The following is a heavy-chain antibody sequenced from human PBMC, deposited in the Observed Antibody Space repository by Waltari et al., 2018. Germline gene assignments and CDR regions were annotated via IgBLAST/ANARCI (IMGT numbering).Heavy chain of an antibody. CDR2: IKRDGSEK. CDR3: ARGGYDSSWYWRD. V-gene: IGHV3-7*04. CDR1: GFTSSSQG. Sequence: EVQLVESGGGLVQPGGSLRLLCAAPGFTSSSQGMTWVRQAPGKGLEWVANIKRDGSEKYHVDSVKGRFTISRDNAKNSLYLQMESLRGEDTAVYYCARGGYDSSWYWRDWGQGTLVTVSS. D-gene: IGHD6-13*01. J-gene: IGHJ4*02.